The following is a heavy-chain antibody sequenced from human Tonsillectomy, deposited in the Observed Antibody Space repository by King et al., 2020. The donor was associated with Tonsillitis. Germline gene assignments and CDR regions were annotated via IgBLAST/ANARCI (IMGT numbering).Heavy chain of an antibody. CDR2: VYGDGSI. Sequence: MSWVRQAPGKGLEWVSIVYGDGSIHYAASVKGRSTVSSDNSKNTMYLQMTSLRAEDTAVYYCARVGDSGDFYAHWYFDLWGRSNLVTVSS. V-gene: IGHV3-53*01. D-gene: IGHD1-26*01. J-gene: IGHJ2*01. CDR3: ARVGDSGDFYAHWYFDL.